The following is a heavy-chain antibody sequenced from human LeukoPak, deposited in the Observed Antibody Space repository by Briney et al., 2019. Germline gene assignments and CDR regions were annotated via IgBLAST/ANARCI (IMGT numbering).Heavy chain of an antibody. CDR2: INNDGSST. CDR3: ARGEPNYGDNHYYYYYYMDV. J-gene: IGHJ6*03. CDR1: GFTFSTYW. V-gene: IGHV3-74*01. Sequence: PGGSLRLSCAASGFTFSTYWMNWVRQAPGKGLVWVSRINNDGSSTSYADSVKGRFTISRDNAKNTLYLQMSSLRAEDTAVYYCARGEPNYGDNHYYYYYYMDVWGSGTTVTVSS. D-gene: IGHD4-17*01.